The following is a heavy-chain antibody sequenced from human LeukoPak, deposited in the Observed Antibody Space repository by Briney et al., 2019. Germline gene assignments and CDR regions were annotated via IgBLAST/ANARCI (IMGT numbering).Heavy chain of an antibody. D-gene: IGHD3-10*01. CDR3: ARDNYYGSGSYGTTDY. V-gene: IGHV1-18*01. J-gene: IGHJ4*02. Sequence: ASVKVSCKASGYTFTSYGISWVRQAPGQGLEWMGWISAYNGNTNYAQKLQGRVTMTTDTSTSTAYMELRSLRSDDTAVYYCARDNYYGSGSYGTTDYWGQGTLVTVSS. CDR1: GYTFTSYG. CDR2: ISAYNGNT.